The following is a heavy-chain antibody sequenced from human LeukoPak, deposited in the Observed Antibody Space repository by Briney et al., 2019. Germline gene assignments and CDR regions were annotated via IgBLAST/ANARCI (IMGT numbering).Heavy chain of an antibody. D-gene: IGHD5-18*01. CDR1: GGSISSSSLY. J-gene: IGHJ4*02. CDR3: ARGSFSGIHLFPFDY. Sequence: SETLSLTCTVSGGSISSSSLYWGWIRQPPEKGLEWIGSIYYSGSTYYNSSLKSRVTISVDTSKNQFSVKLSSVTAADTAVYYCARGSFSGIHLFPFDYWGQGTLVTVSS. CDR2: IYYSGST. V-gene: IGHV4-39*07.